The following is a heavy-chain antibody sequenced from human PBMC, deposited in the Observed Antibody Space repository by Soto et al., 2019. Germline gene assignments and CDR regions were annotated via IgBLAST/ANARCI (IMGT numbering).Heavy chain of an antibody. CDR2: IYWNDDK. J-gene: IGHJ3*02. CDR1: GFSLSTRAVG. V-gene: IGHV2-5*01. CDR3: AHRHELGSFDI. Sequence: SGPTLVNPTHTLTLTCTFSGFSLSTRAVGVGWIRQPPGKALEWLALIYWNDDKRYSPSLKNRLTITKDTSKNHVVLTMTNMDPVDTATYYCAHRHELGSFDIWGQGTKVTVSS. D-gene: IGHD1-26*01.